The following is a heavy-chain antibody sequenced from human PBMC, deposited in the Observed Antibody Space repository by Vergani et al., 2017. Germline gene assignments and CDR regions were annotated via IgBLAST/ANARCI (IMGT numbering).Heavy chain of an antibody. CDR3: LVVPAAKHPAAGPAEVLDWFDP. V-gene: IGHV4-39*01. Sequence: QVQLQESGPGLVKPSETLSLTCTVSGGSISSYYWGWIRQPPGKGLEWIGSIYYSGSTYYNPSLKSRVTISVDTAKNQFSLKLSSVTAADTAVYYPLVVPAAKHPAAGPAEVLDWFDPWGQGTLVTVSS. CDR2: IYYSGST. D-gene: IGHD2-2*01. J-gene: IGHJ5*02. CDR1: GGSISSYY.